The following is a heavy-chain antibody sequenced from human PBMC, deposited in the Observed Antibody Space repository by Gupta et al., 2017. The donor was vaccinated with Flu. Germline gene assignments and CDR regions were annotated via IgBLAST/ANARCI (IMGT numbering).Heavy chain of an antibody. D-gene: IGHD3-16*01. Sequence: EVQAVESGGDLVHPGGFLRLSCSASGFAFNDFAMHWVRQAPGRGPEWVSGITWNSDKIGNADSVKGRFTISRNNAKNALFLQMTNLRPEDTAIYYCVKDLPRGSLRWGPGTLVTVSS. V-gene: IGHV3-9*01. CDR1: GFAFNDFA. CDR3: VKDLPRGSLR. J-gene: IGHJ4*02. CDR2: ITWNSDKI.